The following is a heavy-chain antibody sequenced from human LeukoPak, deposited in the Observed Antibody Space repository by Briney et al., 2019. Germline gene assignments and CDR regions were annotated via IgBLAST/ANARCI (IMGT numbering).Heavy chain of an antibody. J-gene: IGHJ3*02. Sequence: GGSLRLSCAASGFTVSSNYMSWVRQAPGKGLEGVSVIYSGGSTYYADSVKGRFTISRDNSKNTMYLQMNSLRAEDTAVYYCAGDRNCSSTSCYSDAFDIWGQGTMVTVSS. CDR2: IYSGGST. CDR1: GFTVSSNY. CDR3: AGDRNCSSTSCYSDAFDI. V-gene: IGHV3-66*02. D-gene: IGHD2-2*01.